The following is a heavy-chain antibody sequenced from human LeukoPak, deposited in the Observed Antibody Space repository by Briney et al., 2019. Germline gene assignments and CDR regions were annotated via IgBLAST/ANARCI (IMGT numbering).Heavy chain of an antibody. V-gene: IGHV1-2*02. J-gene: IGHJ3*02. CDR3: ARADGLPHDAFDI. CDR1: GYTFTGYY. D-gene: IGHD5-24*01. Sequence: ASVKVSCKASGYTFTGYYMHWVRQAPGQGLEWMGWINPNSGGTNYAQKFQGRVTMTRDTSISTAYMELSRLRSGDTAVYYCARADGLPHDAFDIWGQGTMVTVSS. CDR2: INPNSGGT.